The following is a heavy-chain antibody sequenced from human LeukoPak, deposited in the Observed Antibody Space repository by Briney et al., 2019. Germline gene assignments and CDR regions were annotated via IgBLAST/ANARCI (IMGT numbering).Heavy chain of an antibody. V-gene: IGHV1-69*02. J-gene: IGHJ4*02. D-gene: IGHD2-2*01. CDR1: GGTFSSYT. CDR3: ASRYCSSTSCYSNWNYALS. CDR2: IIPILGIA. Sequence: SVKVSCKASGGTFSSYTISWVRQAPGQGLEWMGRIIPILGIANYAQKFQGRVTITADKSTSTAYLELSSLRSEDTAVYYCASRYCSSTSCYSNWNYALSWGQGTLVTVSS.